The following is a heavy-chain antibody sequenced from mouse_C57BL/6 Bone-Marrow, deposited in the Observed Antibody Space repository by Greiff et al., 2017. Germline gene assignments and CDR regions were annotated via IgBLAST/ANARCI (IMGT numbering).Heavy chain of an antibody. CDR1: GYTFTSYG. D-gene: IGHD1-1*01. Sequence: QVQLQQSGAELARPGASVKLSCKASGYTFTSYGISWVKQRTGQGLEWIGEIYPRSGNTYYNEKFKGKATLTADKSSSTAYMALRSLTSEYSAVYFCARGGTVVAPDWYFDVWGTGTTVTVSS. CDR3: ARGGTVVAPDWYFDV. J-gene: IGHJ1*03. CDR2: IYPRSGNT. V-gene: IGHV1-81*01.